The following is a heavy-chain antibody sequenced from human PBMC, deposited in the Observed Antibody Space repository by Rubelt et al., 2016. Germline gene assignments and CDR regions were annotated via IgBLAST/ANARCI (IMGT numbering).Heavy chain of an antibody. V-gene: IGHV4-38-2*01. Sequence: GCYRGWIRQPPGKGLGWIGSIYHSGSTYYNPSLKSRVTISVDTSKNQFSLKLSSVTAADTAVYYCARGTGDLWGDDAFDIWGQGTMVTVSS. CDR3: ARGTGDLWGDDAFDI. CDR2: IYHSGST. J-gene: IGHJ3*02. D-gene: IGHD7-27*01. CDR1: GCY.